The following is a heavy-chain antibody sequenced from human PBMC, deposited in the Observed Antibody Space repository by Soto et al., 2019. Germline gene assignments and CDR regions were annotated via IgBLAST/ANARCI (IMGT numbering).Heavy chain of an antibody. CDR1: GFSFSSYW. J-gene: IGHJ4*02. D-gene: IGHD5-12*01. CDR3: VRGNSGYGNFDS. V-gene: IGHV3-74*01. CDR2: MDSEGGTT. Sequence: EVQLVESGGGLVGTGGSLRLSCAASGFSFSSYWMHWVRQAPGKGLVWVSRMDSEGGTTYYADSVRGRFTIPRDNAKNTLYLQMNSLGAEDTAVYYCVRGNSGYGNFDSRGQGTLVTVSS.